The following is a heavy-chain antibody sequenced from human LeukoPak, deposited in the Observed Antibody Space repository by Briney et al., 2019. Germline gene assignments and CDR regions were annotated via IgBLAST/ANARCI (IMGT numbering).Heavy chain of an antibody. J-gene: IGHJ5*02. CDR3: ATSDTVSTYNWFDP. V-gene: IGHV4-39*01. D-gene: IGHD5/OR15-5a*01. CDR2: IRYSGST. Sequence: SETLSLTCNVSGGSISSNTYFWGWIRRPPRKGLEWIGSIRYSGSTYYNPSLKSRVTISVDTSKNQFSLNLCSLTAADTAVYYCATSDTVSTYNWFDPWGQGTLVTVS. CDR1: GGSISSNTYF.